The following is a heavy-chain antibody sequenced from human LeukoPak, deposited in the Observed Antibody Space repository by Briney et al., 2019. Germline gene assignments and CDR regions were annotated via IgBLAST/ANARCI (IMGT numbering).Heavy chain of an antibody. D-gene: IGHD6-13*01. CDR1: GGTFSSYA. Sequence: SVKVSCKASGGTFSSYAISWVRQAPGQGLEWMGRIIPILGIANYAQRFQGRVTITADKSTSTAYMELSSLRSEDTAVYYCARAGYSSSWYLFDYWGQGTLVTVSS. CDR2: IIPILGIA. CDR3: ARAGYSSSWYLFDY. J-gene: IGHJ4*02. V-gene: IGHV1-69*04.